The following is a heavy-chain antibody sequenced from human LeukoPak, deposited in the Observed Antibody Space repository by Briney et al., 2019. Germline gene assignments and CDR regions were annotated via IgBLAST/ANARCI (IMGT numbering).Heavy chain of an antibody. Sequence: GASVKVSCKASGYSFNSQGMNWVRQAPGQGLEWMGWINTDSGNPTYAQGFPGRVVFSLDSSVSTAYLQISNLMPEDTAKYYCAREILRFDIWGQGTMVIVSS. J-gene: IGHJ3*02. CDR2: INTDSGNP. CDR1: GYSFNSQG. V-gene: IGHV7-4-1*02. CDR3: AREILRFDI.